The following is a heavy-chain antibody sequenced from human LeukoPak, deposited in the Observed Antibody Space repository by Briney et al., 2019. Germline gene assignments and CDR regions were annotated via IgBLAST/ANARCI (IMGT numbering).Heavy chain of an antibody. CDR2: ISSSSSTI. V-gene: IGHV3-48*04. CDR3: ARVGLAAAW. CDR1: GFTFSSYG. J-gene: IGHJ4*02. Sequence: GGSLRLSCAASGFTFSSYGMHWVRQAPGKGLEWVSYISSSSSTIHYADSVKGRFTISRDNAKNSLYLQMNSLRAEDTAVYYCARVGLAAAWWGQGTLVTVSS. D-gene: IGHD6-13*01.